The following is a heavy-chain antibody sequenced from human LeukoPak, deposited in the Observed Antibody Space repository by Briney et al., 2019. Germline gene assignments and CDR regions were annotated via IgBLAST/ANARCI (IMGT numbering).Heavy chain of an antibody. J-gene: IGHJ3*02. CDR3: AREGGFGYDDAFDT. D-gene: IGHD3-16*02. CDR1: GFTFSTYE. CDR2: ISGSGSSI. Sequence: GGSLRLSCTASGFTFSTYEMNRVRQAPGKGLEWISYISGSGSSIFYADSLQGRFTVSRDNAKNSVYLQMNSLRAEDTAVYYCAREGGFGYDDAFDTWGHGTTVTVSS. V-gene: IGHV3-48*03.